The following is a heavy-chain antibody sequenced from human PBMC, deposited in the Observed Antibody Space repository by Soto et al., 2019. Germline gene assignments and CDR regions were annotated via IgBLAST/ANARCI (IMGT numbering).Heavy chain of an antibody. CDR3: TTDPHSTGTKY. V-gene: IGHV3-15*01. CDR2: IKSRTDGGTT. J-gene: IGHJ4*02. CDR1: GFSFSDAW. D-gene: IGHD1-1*01. Sequence: GGSLRLSCAASGFSFSDAWMTWVRQAPGAGLEWVGRIKSRTDGGTTDYAAPVKGRFTISRDASKTTLYLQMNSLKTEDTAVYYCTTDPHSTGTKYWGQGTLVTVSS.